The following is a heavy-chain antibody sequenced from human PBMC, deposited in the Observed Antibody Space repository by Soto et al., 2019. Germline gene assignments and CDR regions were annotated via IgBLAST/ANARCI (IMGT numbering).Heavy chain of an antibody. J-gene: IGHJ4*02. CDR1: VFTVSSNY. D-gene: IGHD6-13*01. CDR3: AREEAGIEY. CDR2: IYSGGST. Sequence: PVGSLRLSCASSVFTVSSNYMSWVRQAPGKGLEWVSVIYSGGSTYYADSVKGRFTISRDNSKNTLYLQMNSLRAEDTAVYYCAREEAGIEYWGRGTLVSVSS. V-gene: IGHV3-53*01.